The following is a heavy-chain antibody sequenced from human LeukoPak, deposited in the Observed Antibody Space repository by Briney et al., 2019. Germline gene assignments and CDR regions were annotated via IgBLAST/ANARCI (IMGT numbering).Heavy chain of an antibody. CDR2: ISGSGGST. Sequence: PGGSLRLSCAASGFTFSSYAMSWVRQAPGKGLEWVSAISGSGGSTYYADSVRGRFTISRDNSKNTLYLQTNSLRAEDTAVYYCAKVRSNRIVVDAFDIWGQGTMVTVSS. CDR3: AKVRSNRIVVDAFDI. D-gene: IGHD3-22*01. CDR1: GFTFSSYA. V-gene: IGHV3-23*01. J-gene: IGHJ3*02.